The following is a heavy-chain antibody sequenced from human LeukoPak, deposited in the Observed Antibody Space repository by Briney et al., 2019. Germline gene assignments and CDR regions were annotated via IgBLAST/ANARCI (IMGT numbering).Heavy chain of an antibody. CDR3: TRGSGSFDY. CDR2: IYYSGST. CDR1: GGSISSYY. V-gene: IGHV4-59*01. J-gene: IGHJ4*02. Sequence: SETLSLTCTVSGGSISSYYWSWIRQPPGKGLEWIGYIYYSGSTNYNPSLKSRVTISVDTSKNQFSLKLSSVTAADTAVYYCTRGSGSFDYWGQGTLVTVSS. D-gene: IGHD3-10*01.